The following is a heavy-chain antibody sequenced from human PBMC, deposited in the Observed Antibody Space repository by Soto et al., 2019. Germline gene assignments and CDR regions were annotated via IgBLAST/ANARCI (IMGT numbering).Heavy chain of an antibody. V-gene: IGHV4-39*01. CDR1: GGSISSSSYY. Sequence: QLQLQESGPGLVKPSETLSLTCTVSGGSISSSSYYWGWIRQPPGKGLEWIGSIYYSGSTYYNPSLKSQVPRSGDTSKNQFPLKRISVPAADAVLYYGRVLMWTYDGSGRPPPYYFDYWGQGTLVTVSS. D-gene: IGHD3-10*01. CDR3: RVLMWTYDGSGRPPPYYFDY. J-gene: IGHJ4*02. CDR2: IYYSGST.